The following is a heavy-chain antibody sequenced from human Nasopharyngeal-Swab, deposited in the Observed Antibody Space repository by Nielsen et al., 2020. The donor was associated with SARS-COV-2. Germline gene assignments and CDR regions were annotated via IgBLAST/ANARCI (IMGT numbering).Heavy chain of an antibody. CDR1: GFTFSSYA. V-gene: IGHV3-30-3*01. CDR2: ISYDGSNK. J-gene: IGHJ5*02. Sequence: GGSLRLSCAASGFTFSSYAMHWVRQAPGKGLEWVAVISYDGSNKYYADSVKGRFTISRDNSKNTLYLQMNSLRAEDTAVYYCARDLGGFSSPWDQGTLVTVSS. CDR3: ARDLGGFSSP.